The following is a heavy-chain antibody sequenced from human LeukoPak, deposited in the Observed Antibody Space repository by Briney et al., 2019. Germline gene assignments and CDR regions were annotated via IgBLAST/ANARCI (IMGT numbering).Heavy chain of an antibody. V-gene: IGHV3-11*01. J-gene: IGHJ4*02. Sequence: PGGSLRLSCAASGFTSSDYYMSWIRQAPGKGLEWVSYISSSGSTIYYADSVKGRFTISRDVSKNTVYLQMNSLRAEDTAVYYCARGGRSSELVWGQGTRVTVSP. CDR2: ISSSGSTI. CDR3: ARGGRSSELV. D-gene: IGHD6-6*01. CDR1: GFTSSDYY.